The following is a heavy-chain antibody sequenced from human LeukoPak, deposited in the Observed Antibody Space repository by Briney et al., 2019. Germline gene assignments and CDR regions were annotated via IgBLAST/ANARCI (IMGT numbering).Heavy chain of an antibody. D-gene: IGHD3-9*01. CDR2: IYYSGST. CDR1: GGSISGGSYY. J-gene: IGHJ6*03. CDR3: ARGRGYYDILAGSGHYYYYYMDV. Sequence: PSETLSLTCTVSGGSISGGSYYWSWIRQPPGKGLEWIGYIYYSGSTKYNLSLKSRVTISVDTSKNQLSLKLSSVTAADTAVYYCARGRGYYDILAGSGHYYYYYMDVWGKGTTVTVSS. V-gene: IGHV4-61*01.